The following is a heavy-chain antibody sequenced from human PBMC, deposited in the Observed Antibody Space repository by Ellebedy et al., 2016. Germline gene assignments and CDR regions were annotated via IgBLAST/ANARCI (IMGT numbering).Heavy chain of an antibody. J-gene: IGHJ5*02. D-gene: IGHD5-12*01. V-gene: IGHV1-69*13. CDR2: IIPIFGTA. Sequence: SVKVSXXASGGTFSSYAIRWVRQAPGQGLEWMGGIIPIFGTANYAQKFQGRVTITADESTSTAYMELSSLRSEDTAVYYCAREVATIGLNWFDPWGQGTLVTVSS. CDR3: AREVATIGLNWFDP. CDR1: GGTFSSYA.